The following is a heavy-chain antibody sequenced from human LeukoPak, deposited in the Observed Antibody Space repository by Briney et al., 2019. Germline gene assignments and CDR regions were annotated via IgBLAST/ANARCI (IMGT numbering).Heavy chain of an antibody. D-gene: IGHD5-12*01. V-gene: IGHV4-30-2*01. Sequence: SQTLSLTCAVSGGSISSGGYSWSWVRQPPGKGLEWIGYIYHSGSTYYNPSLKSRVTISVDRSKNQFSLKLSSVTAADTAVYYCARAIYSGYDEGVSFFDYWGQGTLVTVSS. CDR2: IYHSGST. CDR1: GGSISSGGYS. CDR3: ARAIYSGYDEGVSFFDY. J-gene: IGHJ4*02.